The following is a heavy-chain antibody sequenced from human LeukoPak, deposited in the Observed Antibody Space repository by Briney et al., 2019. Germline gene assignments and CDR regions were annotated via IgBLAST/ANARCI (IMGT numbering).Heavy chain of an antibody. CDR2: IDPSDSYS. CDR1: GYSFGNYW. CDR3: ASGITTSRYGFDI. D-gene: IGHD3-22*01. Sequence: GESLKTSCKGSGYSFGNYWISWVRQMPGKGLEWMGTIDPSDSYSNYSPSLQGHVTILADKSISTAYPQWSSLKASDTAIYYCASGITTSRYGFDIWGQGTMVSVSS. J-gene: IGHJ3*02. V-gene: IGHV5-10-1*01.